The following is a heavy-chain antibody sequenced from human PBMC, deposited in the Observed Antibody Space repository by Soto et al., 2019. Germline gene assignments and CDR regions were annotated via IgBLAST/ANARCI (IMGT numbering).Heavy chain of an antibody. V-gene: IGHV3-7*01. CDR3: ARVDHYYDSSGYGWFDP. CDR1: GFTFSSYW. CDR2: IKQDGSEK. J-gene: IGHJ5*02. D-gene: IGHD3-22*01. Sequence: GSLRLSCAASGFTFSSYWMSWVRQAPGKGLEWVANIKQDGSEKYYVDSVKGRFTISRDNAKNSLYLQMNSLRAEDTAVYYCARVDHYYDSSGYGWFDPWGQGTLVTVSS.